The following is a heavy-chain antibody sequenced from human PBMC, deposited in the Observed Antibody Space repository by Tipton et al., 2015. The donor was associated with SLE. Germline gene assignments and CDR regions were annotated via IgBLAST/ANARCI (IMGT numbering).Heavy chain of an antibody. CDR1: GLTVSSNY. CDR2: IYDTGST. J-gene: IGHJ4*02. Sequence: VQLVQSGGGLVHPGGSLTISCEASGLTVSSNYMSWVRQAPGKGLEWVSLIYDTGSTFYADSVKGRFTISRENAKNSLYLQMNSLRAGDTAVYYCASDSGYSSGWSFDYWGQGTLVTVSS. D-gene: IGHD6-19*01. V-gene: IGHV3-53*01. CDR3: ASDSGYSSGWSFDY.